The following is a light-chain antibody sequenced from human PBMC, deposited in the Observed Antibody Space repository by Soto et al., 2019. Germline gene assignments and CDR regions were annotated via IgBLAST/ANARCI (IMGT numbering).Light chain of an antibody. CDR2: DAS. Sequence: EIVLTQSPATLSLSPGERVTLSCRASQSVRSNLAWYQQKPGQAHRLLIYDASNRATGIPARFSGSGSGTDFTLAISSLEPEDFAVYYCQHRSNWPWTFGQGTKVEIQ. J-gene: IGKJ1*01. CDR3: QHRSNWPWT. CDR1: QSVRSN. V-gene: IGKV3-11*01.